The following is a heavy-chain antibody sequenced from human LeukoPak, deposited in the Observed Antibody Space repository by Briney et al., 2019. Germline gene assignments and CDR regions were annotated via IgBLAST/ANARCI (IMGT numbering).Heavy chain of an antibody. CDR3: ARGLGAAARLYTGFDP. CDR1: GGSCSGYY. D-gene: IGHD6-13*01. J-gene: IGHJ5*02. Sequence: SETLSLTCAVYGGSCSGYYWSWIRQPPGKGLEWMGEINQSGRTNYNPSLKSRVNISVDTSKNQFSQKLSSVTAADTAVYYCARGLGAAARLYTGFDPWGQGTLVTVSS. V-gene: IGHV4-34*01. CDR2: INQSGRT.